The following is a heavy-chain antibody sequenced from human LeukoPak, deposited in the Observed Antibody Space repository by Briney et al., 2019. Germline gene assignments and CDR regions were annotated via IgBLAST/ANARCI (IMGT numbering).Heavy chain of an antibody. CDR3: ARELAGDSSGYYYGGGPIDY. V-gene: IGHV4-59*01. CDR2: IYYSGST. CDR1: GGSISSYY. D-gene: IGHD3-22*01. Sequence: SETLSLTCTVSGGSISSYYWSWIRQPPGKGLEWIGYIYYSGSTNYNPSLKSRVTISVDTSKNQFSLKLTSVTAADTAVYYCARELAGDSSGYYYGGGPIDYWGQGTLVTVSS. J-gene: IGHJ4*02.